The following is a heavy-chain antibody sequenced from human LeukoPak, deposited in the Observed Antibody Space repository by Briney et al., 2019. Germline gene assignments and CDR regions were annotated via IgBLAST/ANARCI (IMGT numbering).Heavy chain of an antibody. Sequence: ASVKVSCKASGGTFSSYTISWVRQAPGQGLEWMGGIIPIFGTANYAQKFQGRVTITADESTSTAYMELSSLRSEDTAEYYCATDKTAAAGPTDLCYFDYWGEGTLVTVSS. D-gene: IGHD6-13*01. J-gene: IGHJ4*02. CDR3: ATDKTAAAGPTDLCYFDY. V-gene: IGHV1-69*13. CDR2: IIPIFGTA. CDR1: GGTFSSYT.